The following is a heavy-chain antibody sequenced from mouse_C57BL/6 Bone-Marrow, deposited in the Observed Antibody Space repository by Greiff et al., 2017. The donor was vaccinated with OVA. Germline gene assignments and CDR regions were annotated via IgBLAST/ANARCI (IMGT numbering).Heavy chain of an antibody. Sequence: QVQLQQSGTELVKPGASVKLSCKASGYTFTSYWMHWVKQRPGQGLEWIGNINPSNGGTNYNEKFKSKATLTVDKSSSTAYMQLSSLTSEDCAVYYCARGGRFRRGGYAMDYWGQGTSVTVSA. V-gene: IGHV1-53*01. CDR1: GYTFTSYW. CDR2: INPSNGGT. J-gene: IGHJ4*01. CDR3: ARGGRFRRGGYAMDY.